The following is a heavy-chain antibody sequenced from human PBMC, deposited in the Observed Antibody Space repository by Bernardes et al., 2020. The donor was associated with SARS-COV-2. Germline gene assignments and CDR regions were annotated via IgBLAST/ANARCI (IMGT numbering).Heavy chain of an antibody. J-gene: IGHJ2*01. CDR2: IYSGGNT. Sequence: GGSLRLSCAASAFTVRNDYMSWLRQTPGKGLEWVSVIYSGGNTYYTDSVKGRFTISRHISENTLYLHMNSLRSEDTAVYYCASGPYDHDGTAYSAIDYWGRGTLVTVSS. V-gene: IGHV3-53*04. CDR3: ASGPYDHDGTAYSAIDY. D-gene: IGHD3-22*01. CDR1: AFTVRNDY.